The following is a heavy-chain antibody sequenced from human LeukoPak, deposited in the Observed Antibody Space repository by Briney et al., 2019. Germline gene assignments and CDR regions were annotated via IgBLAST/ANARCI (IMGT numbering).Heavy chain of an antibody. Sequence: GGSLRLSCAASGFTFSAYGIYWVRQAPGRGLEWVAVISYDGSNKYYADSVKGRFTISRDNSKNTLYLQMNSLRAEDTAVYYCAKGDGSGSAFDYWGQGTLVTVSS. CDR1: GFTFSAYG. CDR3: AKGDGSGSAFDY. J-gene: IGHJ4*02. V-gene: IGHV3-30*18. CDR2: ISYDGSNK. D-gene: IGHD3-10*01.